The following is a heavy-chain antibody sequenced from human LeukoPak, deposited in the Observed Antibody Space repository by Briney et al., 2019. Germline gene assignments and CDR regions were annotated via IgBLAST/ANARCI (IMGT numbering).Heavy chain of an antibody. V-gene: IGHV4-39*01. CDR2: IYYSGST. Sequence: SETLSLTCTVSGGSISSSSYYWGWIRQPPGKGLEWIGSIYYSGSTYYNPSLKSRVTISVDTSKNQFSLNLTSVTAADTAVYYCARHWNLLYYFDYWGHGTLVTVSS. J-gene: IGHJ4*01. D-gene: IGHD1-1*01. CDR3: ARHWNLLYYFDY. CDR1: GGSISSSSYY.